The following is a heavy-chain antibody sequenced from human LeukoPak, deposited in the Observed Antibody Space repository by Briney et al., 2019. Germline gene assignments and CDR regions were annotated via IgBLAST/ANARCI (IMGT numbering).Heavy chain of an antibody. D-gene: IGHD3/OR15-3a*01. CDR2: INAGNGHT. V-gene: IGHV1-3*01. Sequence: ASVKVSCEASGFTFTNYAMQWVRQAPGQRLEWMGWINAGNGHTRYSQRFQGRVTITRDTSATTAYMEVTSLRSEDTAVYYCARGIWTRTVSSYYLDYWGQGTLVTVSS. J-gene: IGHJ4*02. CDR1: GFTFTNYA. CDR3: ARGIWTRTVSSYYLDY.